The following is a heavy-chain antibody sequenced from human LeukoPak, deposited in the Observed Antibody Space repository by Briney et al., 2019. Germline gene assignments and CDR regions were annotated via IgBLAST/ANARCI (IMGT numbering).Heavy chain of an antibody. CDR3: AHWSRYNWNDEDY. Sequence: SGPTPVKPPQTLTLTCTFSGCSASTQAGGVGWIRQPPGKALERITLIHWNDDTRYSPSLKSRLTITKDTSKNQVVLTMTNMDPVDTATYYCAHWSRYNWNDEDYWGQGTLVTVSS. CDR2: IHWNDDT. J-gene: IGHJ4*02. D-gene: IGHD1-1*01. CDR1: GCSASTQAGG. V-gene: IGHV2-5*01.